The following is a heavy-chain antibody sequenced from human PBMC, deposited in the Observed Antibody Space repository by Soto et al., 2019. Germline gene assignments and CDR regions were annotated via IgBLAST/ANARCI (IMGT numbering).Heavy chain of an antibody. CDR2: INPNSGGT. CDR1: GYTFTGYY. Sequence: QVQLVQSGAEVKKPGASVKVSCKASGYTFTGYYMHWVRQAPGQGLEWMGWINPNSGGTNYAQKFQGWVTMTRDTSISTAYMELSRLRSDDTAVYYCARSGVGSSSSYGMDVWGQGTTVTVSS. CDR3: ARSGVGSSSSYGMDV. V-gene: IGHV1-2*04. D-gene: IGHD6-13*01. J-gene: IGHJ6*02.